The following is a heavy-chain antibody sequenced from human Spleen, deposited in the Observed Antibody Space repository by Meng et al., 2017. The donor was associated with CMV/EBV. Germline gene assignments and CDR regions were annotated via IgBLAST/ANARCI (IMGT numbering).Heavy chain of an antibody. J-gene: IGHJ4*02. D-gene: IGHD2/OR15-2a*01. CDR3: AKDTLSHRGAFDY. CDR1: GFTFSDYY. V-gene: IGHV3-11*01. Sequence: GESLKISCAASGFTFSDYYMSWIRQAPGKGLEWVSYISSSGSTIYYADSVKGRFTISRDNAKNSLYLQMNSLRAEDTALYYCAKDTLSHRGAFDYWGQGTLVTVSS. CDR2: ISSSGSTI.